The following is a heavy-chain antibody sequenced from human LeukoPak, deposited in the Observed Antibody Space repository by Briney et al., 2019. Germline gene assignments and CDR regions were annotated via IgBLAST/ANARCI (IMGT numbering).Heavy chain of an antibody. CDR2: IRYDESKK. CDR1: GFTFSYYG. D-gene: IGHD1-26*01. J-gene: IGHJ4*02. V-gene: IGHV3-30*02. CDR3: AKSHLPNAYSGTYYCDY. Sequence: GGSLRLPCAASGFTFSYYGMHWVRQAPGKGLEWVAFIRYDESKKFYGDSVKGRFTISRDNSKNTLYLQMNSLRTEDTAVYYCAKSHLPNAYSGTYYCDYWGQGTLVTVSS.